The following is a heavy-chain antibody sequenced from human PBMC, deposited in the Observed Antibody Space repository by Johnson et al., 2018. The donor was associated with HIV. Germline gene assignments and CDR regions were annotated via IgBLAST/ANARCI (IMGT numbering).Heavy chain of an antibody. J-gene: IGHJ3*02. V-gene: IGHV3-74*03. Sequence: VQLVESGGGLVQPGGSLRLSSAVSGFTFSTYWMHWVRQAPGKGLVWVARINSDGGSTTYVDSVKGRFTISRDNAKNTLYLQMNSLRADDTAVYYCAREGPSERAGFDIWGQGTMVTVSS. CDR3: AREGPSERAGFDI. CDR2: INSDGGST. CDR1: GFTFSTYW.